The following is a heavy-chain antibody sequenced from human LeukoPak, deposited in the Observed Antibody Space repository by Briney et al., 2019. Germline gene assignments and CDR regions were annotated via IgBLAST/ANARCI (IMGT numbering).Heavy chain of an antibody. D-gene: IGHD6-13*01. V-gene: IGHV4-34*01. J-gene: IGHJ4*02. CDR1: GGSFSGYY. CDR3: ARSIKEIIAAAGISRGRSGVRYFDY. CDR2: INHSGST. Sequence: PSETLSLTCAVYGGSFSGYYWSWIRQPPGKGLEWIGEINHSGSTNYNPSLKSRVTISVDTSKNQFSLKLSSVTAADTAVYYCARSIKEIIAAAGISRGRSGVRYFDYWGQGTLATVSS.